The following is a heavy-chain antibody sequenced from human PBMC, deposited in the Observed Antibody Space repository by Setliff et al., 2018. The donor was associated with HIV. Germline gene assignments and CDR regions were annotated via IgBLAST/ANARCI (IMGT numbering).Heavy chain of an antibody. V-gene: IGHV5-51*01. CDR2: IYPGDSDT. CDR1: GYSFTTYW. CDR3: ARSGGTAMAPDY. Sequence: PGESLKISCKGSGYSFTTYWIAWVRQMPGKGLDWMGIIYPGDSDTRYSPSFQGHVTISADKSITTAYLQGPSLKAPDTAMYYCARSGGTAMAPDYWGQGTLVTVSS. J-gene: IGHJ4*02. D-gene: IGHD5-18*01.